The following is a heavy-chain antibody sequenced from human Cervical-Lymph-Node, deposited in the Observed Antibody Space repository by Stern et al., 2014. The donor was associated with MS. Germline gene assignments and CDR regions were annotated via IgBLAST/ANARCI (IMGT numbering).Heavy chain of an antibody. CDR3: PRMWPVQGPRGTLPGYFQH. V-gene: IGHV5-51*01. CDR1: GYTFTNYW. J-gene: IGHJ1*01. D-gene: IGHD3-10*01. CDR2: IYPGDSDT. Sequence: VQLGQSGAEVKKPGESLKISCKGSGYTFTNYWIGWVRQMPGKGLEWMGIIYPGDSDTRYSPSFQGQVTISADQSINTAYLQWSGWKAPETATYYGPRMWPVQGPRGTLPGYFQHWGQGTLVTVSS.